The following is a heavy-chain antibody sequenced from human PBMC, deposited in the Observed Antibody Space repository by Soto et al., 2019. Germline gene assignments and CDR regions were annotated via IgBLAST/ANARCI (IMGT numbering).Heavy chain of an antibody. D-gene: IGHD6-6*01. CDR2: ISSSSSYI. CDR3: ARDQGARPLHYYYYGMDV. V-gene: IGHV3-21*01. CDR1: GFTFSSYS. Sequence: EVQLVESGGGLVKPGGSLRLSCAASGFTFSSYSMNWVRQAPGKGLEWVSSISSSSSYIYYADSVKGRFTISRDNAKNSLYLQMNSLRAEDTAVYYCARDQGARPLHYYYYGMDVWGQGTTVTVSS. J-gene: IGHJ6*02.